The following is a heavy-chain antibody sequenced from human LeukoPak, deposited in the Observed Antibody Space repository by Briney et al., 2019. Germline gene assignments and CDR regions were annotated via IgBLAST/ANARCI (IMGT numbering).Heavy chain of an antibody. CDR1: TLTLNNYW. D-gene: IGHD6-13*01. Sequence: PGGSLRLSCTASTLTLNNYWMSWVRQAPGKGLEWVANIKQDGSEKYHVDSVKGRFTISRDNAKNSLYLQMNSLRAEDTAVCYCASRAGYTGSWSAFDYWGQGTLVTVSS. V-gene: IGHV3-7*05. CDR3: ASRAGYTGSWSAFDY. J-gene: IGHJ4*02. CDR2: IKQDGSEK.